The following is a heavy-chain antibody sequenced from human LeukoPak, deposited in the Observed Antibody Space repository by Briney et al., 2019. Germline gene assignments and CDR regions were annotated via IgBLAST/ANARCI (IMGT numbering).Heavy chain of an antibody. Sequence: PGGSLRLSCAASGFTFSSYSMNWVRQAPGKGLEWVSSISSSSYIYYADSVKGRFTISRDNAKNSLYLQMNSLRAGDTAVCYCARDQNNWNEKDYWGQGTLVTVSS. D-gene: IGHD1-1*01. J-gene: IGHJ4*02. V-gene: IGHV3-21*01. CDR2: ISSSSYI. CDR3: ARDQNNWNEKDY. CDR1: GFTFSSYS.